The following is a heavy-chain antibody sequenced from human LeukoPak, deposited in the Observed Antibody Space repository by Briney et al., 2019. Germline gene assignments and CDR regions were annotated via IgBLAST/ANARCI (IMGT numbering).Heavy chain of an antibody. D-gene: IGHD1-26*01. CDR2: SNPNSGGT. CDR1: GYIFKGYY. Sequence: GASVKASCKASGYIFKGYYMYWVRQAPGQGLEWMGWSNPNSGGTNYTQKFQGRVTMTLDTSISTAYMELRRLTSDDTAMYYCARSGSSQSILDPWGQGTLVTVSS. V-gene: IGHV1-2*02. J-gene: IGHJ5*02. CDR3: ARSGSSQSILDP.